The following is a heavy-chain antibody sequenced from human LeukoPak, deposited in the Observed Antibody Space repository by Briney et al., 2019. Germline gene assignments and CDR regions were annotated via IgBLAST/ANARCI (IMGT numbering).Heavy chain of an antibody. CDR2: IYSSGSA. D-gene: IGHD6-13*01. CDR1: GGSTSSYY. J-gene: IGHJ4*02. CDR3: AREVSGAGHFGY. Sequence: SETLSLTCTVSGGSTSSYYLNLIRQPPGKGLEWIGYIYSSGSAKYNPSLKSRVTMSVDTSKNQFSLKLSSVTAADTAVYYCAREVSGAGHFGYWGQGTPVTVSS. V-gene: IGHV4-59*01.